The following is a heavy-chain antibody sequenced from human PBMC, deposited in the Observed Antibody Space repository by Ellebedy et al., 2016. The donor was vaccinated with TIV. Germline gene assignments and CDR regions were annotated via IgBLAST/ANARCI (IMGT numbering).Heavy chain of an antibody. CDR2: IYYSGST. CDR3: ARDRPHDYFDY. CDR1: GGSISSSSYY. V-gene: IGHV4-39*07. Sequence: SETLSLXXTVSGGSISSSSYYWGWIRQPPGKGLEWIGSIYYSGSTYYNPSLKSRVTISVDTSKNQFSLKLSSVTAADTAVYYCARDRPHDYFDYWGQGTLVTVSS. J-gene: IGHJ4*02.